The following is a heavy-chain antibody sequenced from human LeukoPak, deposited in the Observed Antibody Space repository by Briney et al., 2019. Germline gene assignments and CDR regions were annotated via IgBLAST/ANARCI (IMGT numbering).Heavy chain of an antibody. J-gene: IGHJ5*02. CDR3: ARDYSRLRFLGFDP. CDR2: IYYSGST. D-gene: IGHD3-3*01. CDR1: GGSISSYY. Sequence: PSETLSLTCTVPGGSISSYYWSWIRQPPGKGLEWIGYIYYSGSTNYNPSLKSRVTISVDTSKNQFSLKLSSVTAADTAVYYCARDYSRLRFLGFDPWGQGTLVTVSS. V-gene: IGHV4-59*01.